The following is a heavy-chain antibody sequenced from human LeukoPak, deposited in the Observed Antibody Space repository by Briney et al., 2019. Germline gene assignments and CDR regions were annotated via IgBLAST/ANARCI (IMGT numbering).Heavy chain of an antibody. CDR2: IRSKAYGGTT. J-gene: IGHJ4*02. Sequence: GGSLRLSCTASGFTFGDYAMSWVRQAPGQGLEWVGFIRSKAYGGTTEYAASVKGRFTISRDDSKSIAYLQMNSLKTEDTAVYYCTRESIPLGYCSSTSCPFDYWGQGTLVTVSS. CDR1: GFTFGDYA. D-gene: IGHD2-2*01. V-gene: IGHV3-49*04. CDR3: TRESIPLGYCSSTSCPFDY.